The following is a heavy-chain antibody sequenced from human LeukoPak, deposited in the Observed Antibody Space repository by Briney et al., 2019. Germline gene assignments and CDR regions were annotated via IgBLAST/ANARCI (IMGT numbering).Heavy chain of an antibody. CDR3: ARDGVSGSYGAFDI. Sequence: GGSLRLSCAASGFTFSSYTMNWVRQAPGKGLEWVSYISSSGSTIYYADSVKGRFTISRDNAKNTLYLQMNSLRAEDTAVYYCARDGVSGSYGAFDIWGQGTMVTVSS. V-gene: IGHV3-48*04. D-gene: IGHD3-16*01. CDR2: ISSSGSTI. J-gene: IGHJ3*02. CDR1: GFTFSSYT.